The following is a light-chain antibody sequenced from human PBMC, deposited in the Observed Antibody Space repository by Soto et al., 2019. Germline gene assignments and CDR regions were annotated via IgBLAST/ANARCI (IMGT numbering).Light chain of an antibody. CDR1: SSDIGGYRY. Sequence: QSALTQPPSASGSPGQSVTISCTGTSSDIGGYRYVSWYQQYPGQAPKLIISDVNKRPSGVPDRFSASKSGNTASLTVSGLQDEDEAEYYCSSYTGNTNVLVFGTGTKLTVL. CDR3: SSYTGNTNVLV. V-gene: IGLV2-8*01. J-gene: IGLJ1*01. CDR2: DVN.